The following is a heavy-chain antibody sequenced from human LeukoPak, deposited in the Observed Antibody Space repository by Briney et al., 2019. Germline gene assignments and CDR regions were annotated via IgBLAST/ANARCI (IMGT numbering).Heavy chain of an antibody. CDR1: GFTFSNSW. CDR3: TRDIYGPGDY. V-gene: IGHV3-74*01. CDR2: INPDGSSS. Sequence: PGGSLRLSCAASGFTFSNSWMQWIRQAPGKGLVWVSRINPDGSSSGYADSVKGRFTISRDNAKNTLYVQMNSLRAEGTAVYYCTRDIYGPGDYWGQGTLVAVSS. J-gene: IGHJ4*02. D-gene: IGHD4-17*01.